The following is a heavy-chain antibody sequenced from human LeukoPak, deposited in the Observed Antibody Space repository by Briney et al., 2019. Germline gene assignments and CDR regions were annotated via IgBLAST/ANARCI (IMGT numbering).Heavy chain of an antibody. V-gene: IGHV4-61*02. CDR2: ISTSGST. J-gene: IGHJ4*02. CDR1: GGSISSGSYY. Sequence: SETLSLTCTVSGGSISSGSYYWSWIRQPAGKGLEWIGRISTSGSTNYNPSLKSRVIMSVDTSKNQFSLKLSSVTAADTAVYYCARDGPGPTHDYWGQGTLVTVSS. D-gene: IGHD2-15*01. CDR3: ARDGPGPTHDY.